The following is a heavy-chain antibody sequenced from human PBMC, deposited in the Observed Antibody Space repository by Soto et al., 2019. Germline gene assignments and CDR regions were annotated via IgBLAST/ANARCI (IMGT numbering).Heavy chain of an antibody. Sequence: ASVKVSCKVFGYTFSTYGLSWVRQAPGQGLEWMGWVSPYNGNTYYAPGLQGRVTMTTDTSTNTAYMSLRSLRSDDTAIYYCVGGGILEANRPYYYYGLDVWGQGTPVTV. CDR2: VSPYNGNT. J-gene: IGHJ6*02. D-gene: IGHD1-1*01. CDR1: GYTFSTYG. V-gene: IGHV1-18*01. CDR3: VGGGILEANRPYYYYGLDV.